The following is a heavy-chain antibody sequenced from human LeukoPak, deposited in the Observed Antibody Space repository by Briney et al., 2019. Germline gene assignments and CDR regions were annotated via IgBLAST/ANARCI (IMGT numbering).Heavy chain of an antibody. Sequence: SETLSLTCAVYGGSFSGYYWSWIRQPPGKGLEWIGEINHSGSTNYNPSLKSRVTISVDTSKNQFSLKLSSVTAADTAVYYCARGLRYSSSTRYFDYWGQGTLVTVSS. J-gene: IGHJ4*02. V-gene: IGHV4-34*01. CDR2: INHSGST. CDR3: ARGLRYSSSTRYFDY. CDR1: GGSFSGYY. D-gene: IGHD6-6*01.